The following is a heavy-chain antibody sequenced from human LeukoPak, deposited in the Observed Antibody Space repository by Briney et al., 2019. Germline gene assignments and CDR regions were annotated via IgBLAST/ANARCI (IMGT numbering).Heavy chain of an antibody. Sequence: SGGSLRLSCAASGFTFSDYWMHWVRQAPGKGLGWVANIKQDGSAKYYVDSVKGRFTISRDNAKNSLYLQMNSLRAEDTAVYYCARRYFDSWGQGTLVTVSS. V-gene: IGHV3-7*03. CDR1: GFTFSDYW. CDR3: ARRYFDS. J-gene: IGHJ4*02. CDR2: IKQDGSAK.